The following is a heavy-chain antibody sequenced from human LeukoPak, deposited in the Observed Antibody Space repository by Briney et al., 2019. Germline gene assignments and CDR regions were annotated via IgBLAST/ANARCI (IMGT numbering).Heavy chain of an antibody. CDR2: ISWDGGST. D-gene: IGHD6-6*01. CDR3: AKGIAAPWYYGMDV. Sequence: GGSLRLSCAASGFTFSSYTMHWVRQAPGKGLEWVSLISWDGGSTYYADSVKGRFTISRDNSKNSLYLQMNSLRTEDTALYYCAKGIAAPWYYGMDVWGQGTTVTVSS. J-gene: IGHJ6*02. CDR1: GFTFSSYT. V-gene: IGHV3-43*01.